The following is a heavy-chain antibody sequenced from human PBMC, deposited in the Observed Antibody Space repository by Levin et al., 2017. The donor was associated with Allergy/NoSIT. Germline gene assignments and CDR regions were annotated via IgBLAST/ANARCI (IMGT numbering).Heavy chain of an antibody. Sequence: SVKVSCKASGGTFSSYTISWVRQAPGQGLEWMGRIIPILGIANYAQKFQGRVTITADKSTSTAYMELSSLRSEDTAVYYCARLQAIAAATSWYFDLWGRGTLVTVSS. J-gene: IGHJ2*01. V-gene: IGHV1-69*02. CDR1: GGTFSSYT. CDR3: ARLQAIAAATSWYFDL. CDR2: IIPILGIA. D-gene: IGHD6-6*01.